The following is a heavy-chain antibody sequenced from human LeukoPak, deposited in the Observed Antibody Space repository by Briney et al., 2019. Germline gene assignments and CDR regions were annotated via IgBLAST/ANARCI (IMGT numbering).Heavy chain of an antibody. J-gene: IGHJ4*02. CDR3: AKDHCSGGSCYLWVSDREYFDN. D-gene: IGHD2-15*01. Sequence: GGSLRLSCAASGFTFSGYGMHWVRQAPGKGLEWVAVIWYDGSKKYYADSVKGRFTISRDNSKNTLYLQMNSLRAEDTAVYYCAKDHCSGGSCYLWVSDREYFDNWGQGTLVTVSS. CDR1: GFTFSGYG. CDR2: IWYDGSKK. V-gene: IGHV3-33*06.